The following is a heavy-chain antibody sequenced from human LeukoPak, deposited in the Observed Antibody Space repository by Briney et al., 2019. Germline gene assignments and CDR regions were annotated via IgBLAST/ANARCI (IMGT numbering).Heavy chain of an antibody. V-gene: IGHV3-15*07. J-gene: IGHJ4*02. CDR3: VRELSGSFDY. D-gene: IGHD3-10*01. CDR2: IKSKINGGTT. Sequence: GGSLRLSCAVSGFPFSDAWMNWVRQVPGRGLEWVGLIKSKINGGTTDYTTPVKGRFTISRDDSKNTLYLQMNSLKIEDTAVYYCVRELSGSFDYWGQGTLVTVSS. CDR1: GFPFSDAW.